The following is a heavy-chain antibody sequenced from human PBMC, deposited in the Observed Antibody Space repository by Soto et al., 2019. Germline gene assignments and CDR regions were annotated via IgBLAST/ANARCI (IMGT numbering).Heavy chain of an antibody. J-gene: IGHJ4*02. CDR3: GTVFEH. CDR1: WFIFCNYA. Sequence: AGGSPRLSFAAPWFIFCNYAMSWVRQAPGKGLEWVSFIGGSGGTTHYADSVKGRFTISRDNSKNTVYLEMNSLRVEDTAIYYCGTVFEHWGQGIPVTVSS. CDR2: IGGSGGTT. V-gene: IGHV3-23*01.